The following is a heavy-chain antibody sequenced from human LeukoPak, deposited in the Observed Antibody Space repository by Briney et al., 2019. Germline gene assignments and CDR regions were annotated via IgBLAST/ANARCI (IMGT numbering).Heavy chain of an antibody. CDR2: ISAYNGDT. CDR3: AREIYGRFDN. D-gene: IGHD2-15*01. J-gene: IGHJ4*02. V-gene: IGHV1-18*04. CDR1: GYTFTGYF. Sequence: ASVKVSCKASGYTFTGYFMHWVRQAPGQGLEWMGWISAYNGDTNYAQNLQGRVTMTTDTSTSTAYMDLSSLRSDDTAVYYCAREIYGRFDNWGQGTLVTVSS.